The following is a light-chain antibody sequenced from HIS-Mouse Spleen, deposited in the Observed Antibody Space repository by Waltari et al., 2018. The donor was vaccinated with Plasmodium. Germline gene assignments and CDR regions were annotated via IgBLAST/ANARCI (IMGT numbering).Light chain of an antibody. J-gene: IGLJ2*01. Sequence: QSVLTQPPSVSGAPGQRVTISCTGSSSNIGAGYDVHWYQQLPGTAPKLLSYGNSNLCSGVPDRFSGSKSGTSASRAITWLQAEDEADYYCQSYDSSLSGSVFGGGTKLTVL. CDR2: GNS. V-gene: IGLV1-40*01. CDR3: QSYDSSLSGSV. CDR1: SSNIGAGYD.